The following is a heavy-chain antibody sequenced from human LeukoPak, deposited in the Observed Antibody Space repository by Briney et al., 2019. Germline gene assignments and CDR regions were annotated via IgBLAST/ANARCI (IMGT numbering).Heavy chain of an antibody. D-gene: IGHD6-13*01. CDR3: ASYSSSWSEYFDL. CDR1: GGSISSSSYY. J-gene: IGHJ2*01. Sequence: PSETLSLTCTVSGGSISSSSYYWGWIRQPPGKGLEWIGSIYYSGSTYYNPSLKSRVTISVDTSKNQFSLKLSSVTAADTAVYYCASYSSSWSEYFDLWGRGTLVTVSS. V-gene: IGHV4-39*01. CDR2: IYYSGST.